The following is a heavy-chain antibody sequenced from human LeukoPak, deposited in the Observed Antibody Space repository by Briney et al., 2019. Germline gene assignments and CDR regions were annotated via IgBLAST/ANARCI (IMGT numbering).Heavy chain of an antibody. CDR1: GHSFSSYW. CDR3: ARFVGACSGGNCYSDY. Sequence: GESLKISCKASGHSFSSYWIAWVRQTSGKGLEWMGIIYPGDSDTRYSPSFQGQVTISADKSINTAYLQWNSLKASDTAIYYCARFVGACSGGNCYSDYWGQGTLVTVSS. CDR2: IYPGDSDT. J-gene: IGHJ4*02. D-gene: IGHD2-15*01. V-gene: IGHV5-51*01.